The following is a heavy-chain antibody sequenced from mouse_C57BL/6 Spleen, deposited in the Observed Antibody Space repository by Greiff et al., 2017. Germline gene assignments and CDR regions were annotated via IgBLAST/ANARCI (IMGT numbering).Heavy chain of an antibody. J-gene: IGHJ2*01. V-gene: IGHV1-53*01. CDR3: ARAFYDGYWYYFDY. CDR1: GYTFTSYW. CDR2: INPSNGGT. D-gene: IGHD2-3*01. Sequence: QVHVKQPGTELVKPGASVKLSCKASGYTFTSYWMHWVKQRPGQGLEWIGNINPSNGGTNYNEKFKSKATLTVDKSSSTAYMQLSSLTSEDSAVYYCARAFYDGYWYYFDYWGQGTTLTVSS.